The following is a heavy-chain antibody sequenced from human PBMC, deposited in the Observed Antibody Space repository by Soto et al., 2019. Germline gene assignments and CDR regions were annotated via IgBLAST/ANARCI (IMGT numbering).Heavy chain of an antibody. V-gene: IGHV4-4*02. CDR3: ARVMGVASGGPLDY. J-gene: IGHJ4*02. D-gene: IGHD2-15*01. CDR2: IFPSGNT. Sequence: QVQLQESGPRLVKPSETLSLTCVVSGDSVSSSHWWGWVRRPPGKGLEWIGEIFPSGNTNYNPSLQGPVTVSVDKSKNQFALKVTSLTAADTAVYYCARVMGVASGGPLDYWGQGTLVTVSS. CDR1: GDSVSSSHW.